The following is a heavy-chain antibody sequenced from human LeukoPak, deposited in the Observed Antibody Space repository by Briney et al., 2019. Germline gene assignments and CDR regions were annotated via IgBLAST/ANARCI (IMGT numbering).Heavy chain of an antibody. J-gene: IGHJ3*02. V-gene: IGHV3-23*01. D-gene: IGHD3-22*01. CDR3: AKGFSLSGYLDAFDI. CDR2: ISGSGGNT. Sequence: GGSLRLSCAASGFTFSSYVMTWVRQAPGKGLEWVSGISGSGGNTYYTDSVKGRFTISRDNSKNTLYLQMNSLRVEDTAVYFCAKGFSLSGYLDAFDIWAKGQWSPSLQ. CDR1: GFTFSSYV.